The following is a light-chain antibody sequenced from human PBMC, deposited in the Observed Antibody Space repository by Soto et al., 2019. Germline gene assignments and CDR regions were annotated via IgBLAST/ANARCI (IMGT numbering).Light chain of an antibody. Sequence: QSALTQPASVSDSPGQSITISCIGTSSDIGGFNHVSWHQQHPGKAPKLIIYDVSNRPSGVSNRFSGSKTGNTASLVISGLQAEDEADYYCSSYTSSSSDVFGSGTKLTVL. V-gene: IGLV2-14*03. CDR2: DVS. CDR1: SSDIGGFNH. CDR3: SSYTSSSSDV. J-gene: IGLJ1*01.